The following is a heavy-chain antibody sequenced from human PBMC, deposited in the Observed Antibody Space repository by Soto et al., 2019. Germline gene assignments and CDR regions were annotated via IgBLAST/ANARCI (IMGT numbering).Heavy chain of an antibody. J-gene: IGHJ6*02. D-gene: IGHD2-2*01. Sequence: QVQLQESGPGLVKPSETLSLTCTVSGDSVSSGSYYWTWIRQPPGKGLEWIGYLYYTGTTNYNPSLKSRVTMSLDTTSNQFSLRLSSVTAADTAVYFCARTFWSTTSCQAPGMAVWGQGTSVTVSS. V-gene: IGHV4-61*01. CDR3: ARTFWSTTSCQAPGMAV. CDR1: GDSVSSGSYY. CDR2: LYYTGTT.